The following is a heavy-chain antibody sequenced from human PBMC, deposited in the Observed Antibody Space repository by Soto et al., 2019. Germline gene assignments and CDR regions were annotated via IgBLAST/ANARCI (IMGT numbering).Heavy chain of an antibody. CDR3: ATTLSVVKGRQDAFDI. CDR1: GGSFSGYY. D-gene: IGHD2-15*01. Sequence: QVQLQQWGAGLLKPSETLSLTCAVYGGSFSGYYWTWIRQPPGKGLEWIGEINDSGSTNYKPSLTSRVTMSVDTSKNQVSLKMNSVTAADTAVYYCATTLSVVKGRQDAFDIWGQGTMVTVSS. V-gene: IGHV4-34*01. CDR2: INDSGST. J-gene: IGHJ3*02.